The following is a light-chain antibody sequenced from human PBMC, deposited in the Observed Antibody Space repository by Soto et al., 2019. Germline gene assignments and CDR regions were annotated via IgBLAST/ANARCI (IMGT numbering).Light chain of an antibody. CDR1: QSVSSN. Sequence: EIVMTQSPATLSVSPGERATLSCRASQSVSSNLAWYQQKPGQAPRLLIYGASTRATGIPARFSGSGSGTEFTLTISSLQSEDFALYYCQQYNIWLTFGGGTKVDIK. V-gene: IGKV3-15*01. CDR2: GAS. CDR3: QQYNIWLT. J-gene: IGKJ4*01.